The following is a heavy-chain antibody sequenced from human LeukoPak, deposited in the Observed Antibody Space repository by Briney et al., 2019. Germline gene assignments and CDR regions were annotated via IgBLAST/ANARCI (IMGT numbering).Heavy chain of an antibody. J-gene: IGHJ4*02. V-gene: IGHV3-30-3*01. CDR1: GFIFSSYA. CDR2: ISNDGNNK. Sequence: GGSLRLSCAASGFIFSSYAMHWVRQAPGKGLEWVAVISNDGNNKYYADSVKGRFTLPRDNSKNTLYLQMNSLRAEDTAVYYCARVAGYYYDSSGYYFDYWGQGTLVTVSS. CDR3: ARVAGYYYDSSGYYFDY. D-gene: IGHD3-22*01.